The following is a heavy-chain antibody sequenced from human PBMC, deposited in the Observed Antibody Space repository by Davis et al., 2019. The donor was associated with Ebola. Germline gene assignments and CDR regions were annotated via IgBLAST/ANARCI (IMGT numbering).Heavy chain of an antibody. CDR1: CYSFTSYW. V-gene: IGHV5-51*01. Sequence: GESLNTSRTGSCYSFTSYWLGWVRQTPGKGLEWMGIIYPGDSATRYSPSFQGQVTISADKSISTAYLQWSSLKASDTAMYYCARGDSGSYGFDHWGQGTLVTVSS. D-gene: IGHD1-26*01. CDR2: IYPGDSAT. CDR3: ARGDSGSYGFDH. J-gene: IGHJ5*02.